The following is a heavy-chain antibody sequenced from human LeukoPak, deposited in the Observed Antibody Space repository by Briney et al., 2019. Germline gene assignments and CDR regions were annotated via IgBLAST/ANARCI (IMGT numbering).Heavy chain of an antibody. CDR2: ISSSSSYI. J-gene: IGHJ4*02. CDR3: ARDGSYSGNDPYFDY. CDR1: GFTFSSYS. Sequence: PGGSLRLSCAASGFTFSSYSMNWVRQAPGKGLEWVSSISSSSSYIYYADSVKGRFTISRDNAKNSLYLQMNSLRAEDTAVYYCARDGSYSGNDPYFDYWGQGTLVTVSS. D-gene: IGHD4-23*01. V-gene: IGHV3-21*01.